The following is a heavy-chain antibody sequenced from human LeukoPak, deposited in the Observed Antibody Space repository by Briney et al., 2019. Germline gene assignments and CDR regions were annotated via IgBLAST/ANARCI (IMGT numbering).Heavy chain of an antibody. V-gene: IGHV4-39*01. CDR1: GGSIDSSSYY. CDR2: IHYAGST. Sequence: SETLSLTCTVSGGSIDSSSYYWGWIRQPPGKGLEWFGSIHYAGSTYYNPSLTSRVTISVDTSKNQFSLKLSSVTAADTAVYYCARLSPGEVVVVPAAIQYAFDIWGQGTMVTVSS. D-gene: IGHD2-2*02. CDR3: ARLSPGEVVVVPAAIQYAFDI. J-gene: IGHJ3*02.